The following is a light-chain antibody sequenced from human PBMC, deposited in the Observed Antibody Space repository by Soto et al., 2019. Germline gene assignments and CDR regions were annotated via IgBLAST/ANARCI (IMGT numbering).Light chain of an antibody. V-gene: IGKV3-20*01. Sequence: EIGLTKSPVTLSLSPGEITTLSCRASQSISRYLALYQQKPGRGPRLRIYGAYSRATGTPHRLSGSGSGREYTLPITRLEHEDFAVHSCQQYGFSPISFGQVTRLEIK. J-gene: IGKJ5*01. CDR3: QQYGFSPIS. CDR2: GAY. CDR1: QSISRY.